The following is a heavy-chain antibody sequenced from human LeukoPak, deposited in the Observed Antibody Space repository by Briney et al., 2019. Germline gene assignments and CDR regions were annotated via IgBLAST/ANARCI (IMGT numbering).Heavy chain of an antibody. Sequence: SETLSLTCTISGGAINSYYWTRIRQPPGKGLEWIGHFYFTGSPNYNPSLKSRVTISVDASKSQFSLRLISVTAADTAVYYCAREHRIEGLDIWGQGTTVTVSS. V-gene: IGHV4-59*01. CDR3: AREHRIEGLDI. CDR2: FYFTGSP. J-gene: IGHJ3*02. CDR1: GGAINSYY.